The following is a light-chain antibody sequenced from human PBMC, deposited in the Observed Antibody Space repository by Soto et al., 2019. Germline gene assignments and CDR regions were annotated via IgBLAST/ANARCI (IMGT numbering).Light chain of an antibody. CDR2: GAS. CDR3: QQYGSSPRT. Sequence: ETVLTQSPCTLSLSPGERATLSYGASQSVSNNYISWYQQKPGQAPRLLIYGASSRATGIPDRFSGSGSGTDFTLTISRLEPEDFAVYYCQQYGSSPRTFGQGTRLEIK. CDR1: QSVSNNY. J-gene: IGKJ5*01. V-gene: IGKV3-20*01.